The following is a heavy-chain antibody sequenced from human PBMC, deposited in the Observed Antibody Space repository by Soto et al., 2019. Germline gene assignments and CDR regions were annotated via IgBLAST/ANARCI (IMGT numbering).Heavy chain of an antibody. CDR3: AKSGCSGGSCYSGFSLVDWYYGMDV. D-gene: IGHD2-15*01. V-gene: IGHV3-23*01. CDR1: GFTFSSYA. CDR2: ISGSGGST. J-gene: IGHJ6*02. Sequence: GGSLRLSCAASGFTFSSYAMSWVRQAPGKGLEWVSAISGSGGSTYYADSVKGRFTISRDNSKNTLYLQMNSLRAEDTAVYYCAKSGCSGGSCYSGFSLVDWYYGMDVWGQGTTVTVSS.